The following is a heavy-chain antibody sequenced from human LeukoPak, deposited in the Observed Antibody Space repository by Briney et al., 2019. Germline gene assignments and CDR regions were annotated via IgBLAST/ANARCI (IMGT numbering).Heavy chain of an antibody. CDR1: GGSFNGYY. V-gene: IGHV4-34*01. Sequence: SETLSLTCAVYGGSFNGYYWSWIRQPPGKGLEWIGEINHSGSTNYNPSLKSRVTISVDTSKNQFSLKLSSVTAADTAVYYCARSKAVGGLYYYGMDVWGQGTTVTVSS. D-gene: IGHD3-16*01. CDR3: ARSKAVGGLYYYGMDV. J-gene: IGHJ6*02. CDR2: INHSGST.